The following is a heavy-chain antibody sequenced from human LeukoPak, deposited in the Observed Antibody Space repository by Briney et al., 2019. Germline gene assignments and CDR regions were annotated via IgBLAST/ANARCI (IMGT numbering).Heavy chain of an antibody. CDR2: IYPGDSDT. CDR3: ARPPGIYSYGSD. J-gene: IGHJ4*02. Sequence: PGASLQISCQGSGYSFTSYWIGWVRQLPGKGLEWMGIIYPGDSDTRYSPSFQGQVTISADKSISTAYLQWSSLKASDTAMYYCARPPGIYSYGSDWGQGTLVTVSS. CDR1: GYSFTSYW. D-gene: IGHD5-18*01. V-gene: IGHV5-51*01.